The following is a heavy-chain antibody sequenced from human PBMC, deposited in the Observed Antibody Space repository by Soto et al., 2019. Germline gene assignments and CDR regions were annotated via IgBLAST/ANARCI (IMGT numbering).Heavy chain of an antibody. Sequence: SETLSLTCAVSGGSFTSNNWWTWVRQPPGQGLEWIGRIHTSGSTNYNPSLKSRVTMSVDTSKNQFSLKLTSVTAADTAVYYCAGAKDLSPSEWGQGTLVTVSS. CDR2: IHTSGST. V-gene: IGHV4-4*02. J-gene: IGHJ4*02. CDR1: GGSFTSNNW. CDR3: AGAKDLSPSE.